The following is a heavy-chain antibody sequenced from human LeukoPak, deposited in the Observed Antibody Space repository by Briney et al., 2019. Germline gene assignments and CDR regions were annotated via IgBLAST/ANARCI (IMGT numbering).Heavy chain of an antibody. Sequence: SEALSLTCTVSGGSISSGGYYWSWIRQHPGKGLEWIGYIYYSGSTYYNPSLKSRVTISVDTSKNQFSQKLSSVTAADTAVYYCARDRERANENWFDPWGQGTLVIVSS. CDR1: GGSISSGGYY. CDR3: ARDRERANENWFDP. J-gene: IGHJ5*02. D-gene: IGHD1-1*01. V-gene: IGHV4-31*03. CDR2: IYYSGST.